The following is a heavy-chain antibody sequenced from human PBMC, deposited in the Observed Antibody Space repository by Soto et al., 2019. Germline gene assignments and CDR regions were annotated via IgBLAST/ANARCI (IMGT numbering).Heavy chain of an antibody. CDR1: GFTFTTYG. CDR2: ISYDGNNK. V-gene: IGHV3-30*18. Sequence: QVQLVESGGGVVQPGRSLRLSCAASGFTFTTYGIHWVRQAPGKGLEWVAVISYDGNNKYYADSVKGRFTISRDNSKQTLFLQLNSLRAQDTALYYCSKDPYYESSGTFGQLDYWGQGTLVTVSS. J-gene: IGHJ4*02. CDR3: SKDPYYESSGTFGQLDY. D-gene: IGHD3-22*01.